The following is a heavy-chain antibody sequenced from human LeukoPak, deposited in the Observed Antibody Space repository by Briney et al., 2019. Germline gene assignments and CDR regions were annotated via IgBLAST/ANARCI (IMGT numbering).Heavy chain of an antibody. CDR3: ASETYYYGMDV. J-gene: IGHJ6*02. CDR2: IYSGGST. V-gene: IGHV3-53*01. CDR1: GFTVSSNY. Sequence: PGGSLRLSCAASGFTVSSNYINWVRQAPGKGLEWVSVIYSGGSTYYADSVKGRFTISRDNSKNTVYLQMNSLRAEDTAVYYCASETYYYGMDVWGQGTTVTVSS.